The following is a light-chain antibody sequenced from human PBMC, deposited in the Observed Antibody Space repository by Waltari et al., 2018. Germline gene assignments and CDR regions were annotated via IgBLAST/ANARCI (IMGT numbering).Light chain of an antibody. Sequence: VLTQSPDTLSLSPGERATLSCRSSQSLTSRYFAWYRQKPGPAPRLLIYGASSRAAGIPDRFSGGGSGTDFTLTISRLEPEDFAVYYCQQYGSSVMYTFGQGTKLETK. CDR2: GAS. J-gene: IGKJ2*01. CDR1: QSLTSRY. CDR3: QQYGSSVMYT. V-gene: IGKV3-20*01.